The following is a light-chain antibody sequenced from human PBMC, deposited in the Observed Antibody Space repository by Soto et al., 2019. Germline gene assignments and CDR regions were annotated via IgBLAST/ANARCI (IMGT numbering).Light chain of an antibody. J-gene: IGLJ1*01. V-gene: IGLV1-40*01. CDR2: GNS. Sequence: QSVLTQPPSVXXXXXXXXXXSCTGSSSNIGAGYDVHWYQQLPGTAPKLLIYGNSNRPSGVPDRFSGSKSGTSASLAITGLQAEDEADYYCQSYDSSLSGYVFGTGTKLTVL. CDR3: QSYDSSLSGYV. CDR1: SSNIGAGYD.